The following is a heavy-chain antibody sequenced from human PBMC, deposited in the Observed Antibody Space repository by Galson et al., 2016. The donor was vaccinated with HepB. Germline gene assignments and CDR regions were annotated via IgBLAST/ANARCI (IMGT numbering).Heavy chain of an antibody. Sequence: SLRLSCAASGFTFSSYGMHWVRQAPGKGLEWVAVKWYDVSKQYYADSVKGRFTISRDNSKNTLYLQMNSLRAEDTAVYYCARDPNRYYYGSGSPPDYWGQGTLVTVSS. CDR1: GFTFSSYG. D-gene: IGHD3-10*01. CDR2: KWYDVSKQ. CDR3: ARDPNRYYYGSGSPPDY. J-gene: IGHJ4*02. V-gene: IGHV3-33*01.